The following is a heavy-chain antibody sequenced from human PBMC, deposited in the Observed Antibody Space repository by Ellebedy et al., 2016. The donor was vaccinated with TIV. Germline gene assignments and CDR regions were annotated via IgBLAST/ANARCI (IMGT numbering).Heavy chain of an antibody. CDR1: GYSFTSYW. CDR2: IYPGDSDT. D-gene: IGHD2-2*03. J-gene: IGHJ4*02. V-gene: IGHV5-51*01. Sequence: GESLKISCKGSGYSFTSYWIGWVRQMPGKGLEWMGIIYPGDSDTRYSPSFQGQVTISADKSISTAYLQWSSLKASDTAMYYCARQRGGGYCSSTSCPRGLDYWGQGTLVTVSS. CDR3: ARQRGGGYCSSTSCPRGLDY.